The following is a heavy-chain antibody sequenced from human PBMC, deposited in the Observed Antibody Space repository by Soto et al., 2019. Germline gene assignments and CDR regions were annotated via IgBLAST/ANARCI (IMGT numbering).Heavy chain of an antibody. Sequence: QVQLVESGGGVVQPGRSLRLSCAASGFTFSSSGIHWVRQAPGKGLEWVAVISYDGGNKYYVDSVKGRFTISRDNSKNTLNLQMNSLRAEYTAVYYCATDFSGWYGSSEYGFWGQGTLVTVSS. V-gene: IGHV3-30*03. D-gene: IGHD6-19*01. CDR1: GFTFSSSG. J-gene: IGHJ4*02. CDR2: ISYDGGNK. CDR3: ATDFSGWYGSSEYGF.